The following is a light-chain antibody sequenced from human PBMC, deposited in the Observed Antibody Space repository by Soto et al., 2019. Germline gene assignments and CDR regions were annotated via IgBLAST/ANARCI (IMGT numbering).Light chain of an antibody. J-gene: IGKJ5*01. Sequence: DIQMTQSPSTLSGSVGDRVTITCRASQTISSWLAWYQQKPGKAPKLLIYKASTLESGVPSRFSGSGSGTEFTPTISSLQPDDFATYYCQQYNSYSITFGQGTRLEIK. CDR1: QTISSW. V-gene: IGKV1-5*03. CDR2: KAS. CDR3: QQYNSYSIT.